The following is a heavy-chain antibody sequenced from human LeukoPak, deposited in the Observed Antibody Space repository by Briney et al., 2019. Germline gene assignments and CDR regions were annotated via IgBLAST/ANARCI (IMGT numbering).Heavy chain of an antibody. CDR2: ITSSSSTI. V-gene: IGHV3-48*02. CDR3: ARDPNALDY. CDR1: GFTFGDYA. Sequence: GGSLRLSCTASGFTFGDYAVTWFRQAPGKGLEWVSYITSSSSTIYYADSVKGRFTISRDNAKNSLYLQMNSLRDEDTAVYYCARDPNALDYWGQGTLVTVSS. J-gene: IGHJ4*02.